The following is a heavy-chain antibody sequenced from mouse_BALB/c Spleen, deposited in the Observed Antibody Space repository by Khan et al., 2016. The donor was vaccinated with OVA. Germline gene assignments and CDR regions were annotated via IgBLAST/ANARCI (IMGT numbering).Heavy chain of an antibody. CDR2: IFPGGGSS. D-gene: IGHD1-1*01. CDR1: GYTFTDYV. J-gene: IGHJ3*01. Sequence: QVQLKESGPELVKPGASVKMSCKASGYTFTDYVINWVKQRTGQGLEWIGDIFPGGGSSYYNEKFKGKAKLTADKSSTTAYMQLSSLPFQDSAGWFCGGGGYSVFAYWGQGTLVTVSA. CDR3: GGGGYSVFAY. V-gene: IGHV1-77*01.